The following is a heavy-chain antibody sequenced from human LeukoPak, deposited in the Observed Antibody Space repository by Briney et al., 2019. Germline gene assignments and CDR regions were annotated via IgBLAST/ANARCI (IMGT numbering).Heavy chain of an antibody. CDR2: TSSSGGSI. CDR3: ARALNDALDI. V-gene: IGHV3-11*01. J-gene: IGHJ3*02. D-gene: IGHD3-9*01. Sequence: GGSLRLSCAASGFTFRDYYMIWTRQAPGKGLEWVSYTSSSGGSIYYADSVKGRFTISRDNAKNLLFLQMNSLRAEDTAVYYCARALNDALDIWGRGTTVTVSS. CDR1: GFTFRDYY.